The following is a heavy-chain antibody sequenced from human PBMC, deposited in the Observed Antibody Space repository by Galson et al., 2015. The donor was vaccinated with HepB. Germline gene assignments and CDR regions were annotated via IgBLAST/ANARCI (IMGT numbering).Heavy chain of an antibody. D-gene: IGHD3-22*01. V-gene: IGHV7-4-1*02. CDR1: GYTFTSYA. Sequence: SVKVSCKASGYTFTSYAMNWVRQAPGQGLEWMGWINTNTGNPTYAQGFTGRFVFSLDTSVSTAYLQISSLKAEDTAVYYCARDILRSTMIVVVIGRRFDPWGQGTLVTVSS. J-gene: IGHJ5*02. CDR3: ARDILRSTMIVVVIGRRFDP. CDR2: INTNTGNP.